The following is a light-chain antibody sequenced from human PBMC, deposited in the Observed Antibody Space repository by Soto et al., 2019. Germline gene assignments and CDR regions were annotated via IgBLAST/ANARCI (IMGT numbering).Light chain of an antibody. CDR1: QSVLFSSNNKNY. J-gene: IGKJ4*01. Sequence: DIVMTKSPDSLAVSLGERATINCKSSQSVLFSSNNKNYLAWYQQKPGQPPKLLIYWASTRESGVPDRFSGSGSGTDFTLTISSLQAEDAAVYHCQQYYSTPSPTFGGGTKVEIK. CDR3: QQYYSTPSPT. V-gene: IGKV4-1*01. CDR2: WAS.